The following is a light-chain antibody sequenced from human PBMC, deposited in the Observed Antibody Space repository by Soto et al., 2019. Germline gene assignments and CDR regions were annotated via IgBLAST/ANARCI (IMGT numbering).Light chain of an antibody. CDR1: SGSIASNY. V-gene: IGLV6-57*01. CDR2: EDN. J-gene: IGLJ3*02. CDR3: QSYDATNQV. Sequence: NFMLTQPHSVSESRGKTVIISCTRSSGSIASNYVQWYQQRPGSSPTTVIYEDNQRPSGVPDRFSGSIDSSSNSASLTISGLETEDEADYFCQSYDATNQVFGGGTKVTVL.